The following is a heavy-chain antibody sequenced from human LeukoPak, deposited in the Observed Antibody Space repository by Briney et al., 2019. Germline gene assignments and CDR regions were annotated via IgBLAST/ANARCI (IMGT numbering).Heavy chain of an antibody. CDR2: ISSNGGST. Sequence: GGSLRLSCAASGFTFSSYAMHWVRQAPGKGLEYVSAISSNGGSTYYANSVKGRFTISRDNSKNTLYLQMNSLRAEDTAVYYCAKDRVAAAREYYYYYMDVWGKGTAVSVSS. CDR3: AKDRVAAAREYYYYYMDV. D-gene: IGHD6-13*01. V-gene: IGHV3-64*01. CDR1: GFTFSSYA. J-gene: IGHJ6*03.